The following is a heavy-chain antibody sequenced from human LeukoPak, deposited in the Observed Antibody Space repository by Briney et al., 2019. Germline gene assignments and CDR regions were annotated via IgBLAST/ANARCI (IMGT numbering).Heavy chain of an antibody. CDR3: VRDQDWAFDY. J-gene: IGHJ4*02. D-gene: IGHD3-9*01. CDR1: GFTFSSYT. CDR2: INTKSKAI. V-gene: IGHV3-48*01. Sequence: GGSRRLSCAASGFTFSSYTMNWIRQAPGKGLEWISFINTKSKAIYYADSVKGRFTISRDNARNLLHLQMNSLRAEDTALYFCVRDQDWAFDYWGQGTLVTVSS.